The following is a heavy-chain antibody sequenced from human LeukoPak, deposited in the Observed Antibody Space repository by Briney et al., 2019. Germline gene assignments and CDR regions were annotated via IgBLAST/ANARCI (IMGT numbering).Heavy chain of an antibody. V-gene: IGHV3-30*03. J-gene: IGHJ6*02. Sequence: GRSLRLSCAASGFTFSSYGMHWVRQAPGKGLEWVAVISYDGSNKYYADSVKGRFTISRDNSKNTLYLQMNSLRAEDTAVYYCATDYGGNYYGMDVWGQGTTVTVS. CDR3: ATDYGGNYYGMDV. CDR1: GFTFSSYG. D-gene: IGHD4-23*01. CDR2: ISYDGSNK.